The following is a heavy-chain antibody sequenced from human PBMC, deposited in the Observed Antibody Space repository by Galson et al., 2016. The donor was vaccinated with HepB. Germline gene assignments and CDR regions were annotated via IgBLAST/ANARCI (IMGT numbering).Heavy chain of an antibody. D-gene: IGHD6-13*01. Sequence: SETLSPTCGVSGGSLSGSYWSWVRQPPGIGLEWIGEVNYAGRAHYNTSLKSRVTISVDKSKNQFSLKLSSVTAADTAVYFCVRDDSSIAAGVFVYWGQGTLVTVSS. V-gene: IGHV4-34*01. CDR2: VNYAGRA. J-gene: IGHJ4*02. CDR1: GGSLSGSY. CDR3: VRDDSSIAAGVFVY.